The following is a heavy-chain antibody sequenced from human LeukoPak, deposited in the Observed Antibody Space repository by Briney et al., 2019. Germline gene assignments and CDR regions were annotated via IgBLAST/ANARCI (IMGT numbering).Heavy chain of an antibody. CDR3: ARHGEGTMGPTFKGYYYYMDV. CDR1: GGSISSSSYY. Sequence: SETLSLTCTVSGGSISSSSYYWGWIRQPPGKGLEWIGSIYYSGSTYYNPSLKSRVTISVDTSKNQFSLKLSSVTAADTAVYYCARHGEGTMGPTFKGYYYYMDVWGKGTTVTVSS. D-gene: IGHD4/OR15-4a*01. V-gene: IGHV4-39*01. CDR2: IYYSGST. J-gene: IGHJ6*03.